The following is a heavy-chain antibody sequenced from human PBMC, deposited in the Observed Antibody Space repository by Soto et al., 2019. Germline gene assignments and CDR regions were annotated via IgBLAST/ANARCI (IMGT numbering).Heavy chain of an antibody. J-gene: IGHJ4*02. V-gene: IGHV4-34*01. D-gene: IGHD6-19*01. CDR1: GGSFSGYY. CDR3: ASGAGY. Sequence: SETLSLTCAVYGGSFSGYYWSWIRQPPGKGLEWIGEINHSGSTNYNPSLKSRVTISVDTSKNQFSLKLSSVTTADTAVYYCASGAGYWGPGTLVTVSS. CDR2: INHSGST.